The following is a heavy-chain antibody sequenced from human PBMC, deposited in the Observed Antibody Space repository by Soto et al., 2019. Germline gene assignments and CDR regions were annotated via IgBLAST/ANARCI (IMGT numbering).Heavy chain of an antibody. CDR1: GFTFSRSD. CDR3: SRHEEGRRMVFYGMDV. D-gene: IGHD2-8*01. CDR2: VRSKIHNYAT. J-gene: IGHJ6*02. V-gene: IGHV3-73*02. Sequence: QLVESGGGLVQAGGSLRLSWSASGFTFSRSDLHWVRQAPGKGLEWVGRVRSKIHNYATSFADSVRGRFTISRNDSDNTVSLEMSGLKSEDTALYYCSRHEEGRRMVFYGMDVWGQGTTVTVSS.